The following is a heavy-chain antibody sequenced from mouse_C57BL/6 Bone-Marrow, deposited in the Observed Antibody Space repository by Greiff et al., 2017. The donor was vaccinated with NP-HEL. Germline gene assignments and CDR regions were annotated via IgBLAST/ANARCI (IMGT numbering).Heavy chain of an antibody. Sequence: VQLKESGAELVRPGASVKLSCTASGFNIKDDYMHWVKQRPEQGLEWIRWIDPENGDTEYASKFQGKATITADTSSNTAYLQLSSLTSEDTAVYYCTTGWSFYAMDYWGQGTSVTVSS. V-gene: IGHV14-4*01. D-gene: IGHD2-3*01. CDR1: GFNIKDDY. CDR3: TTGWSFYAMDY. J-gene: IGHJ4*01. CDR2: IDPENGDT.